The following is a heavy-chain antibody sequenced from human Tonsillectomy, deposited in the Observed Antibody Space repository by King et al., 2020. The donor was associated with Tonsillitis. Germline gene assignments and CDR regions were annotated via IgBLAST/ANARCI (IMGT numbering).Heavy chain of an antibody. Sequence: QVQLVESGGGVVQPGRSLRLSCAASGFTFSSYGMHWVRQAPGKGLEWVAVISYDGSNKYYADSVKGRFTISRDNSKNTLYLQMNSLRAEDTAVYYCAASEVGATFDYWGQGTLVTVSS. CDR2: ISYDGSNK. V-gene: IGHV3-30*03. D-gene: IGHD1-26*01. J-gene: IGHJ4*02. CDR3: AASEVGATFDY. CDR1: GFTFSSYG.